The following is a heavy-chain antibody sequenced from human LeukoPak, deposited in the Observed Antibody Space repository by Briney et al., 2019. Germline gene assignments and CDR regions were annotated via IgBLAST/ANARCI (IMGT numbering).Heavy chain of an antibody. V-gene: IGHV3-48*03. Sequence: GGSLRLSCAASGFTFSSYEMNWVRQAPGKGLEWVSYISSSGSTIYYADSVKGRFTISRDNAKNSLYLQMNSLRAEDTAVYYSARECKAIAVAGSRWFDPWGQGTLVTVSS. CDR3: ARECKAIAVAGSRWFDP. CDR1: GFTFSSYE. D-gene: IGHD6-19*01. J-gene: IGHJ5*02. CDR2: ISSSGSTI.